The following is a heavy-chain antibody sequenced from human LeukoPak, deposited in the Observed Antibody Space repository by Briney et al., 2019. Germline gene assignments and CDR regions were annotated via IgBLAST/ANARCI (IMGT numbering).Heavy chain of an antibody. Sequence: ASVKVSCKASGYTFTSCDINWVRQATGQGLEWMGWMNPNSGNTGYAQKFQGRVTMTRNTSISTAYMELSSLRSEDTAVYYCARGGPRRITMVRGVIISQTYYFDYWGQGTLVTVSS. V-gene: IGHV1-8*01. J-gene: IGHJ4*02. CDR1: GYTFTSCD. CDR2: MNPNSGNT. CDR3: ARGGPRRITMVRGVIISQTYYFDY. D-gene: IGHD3-10*01.